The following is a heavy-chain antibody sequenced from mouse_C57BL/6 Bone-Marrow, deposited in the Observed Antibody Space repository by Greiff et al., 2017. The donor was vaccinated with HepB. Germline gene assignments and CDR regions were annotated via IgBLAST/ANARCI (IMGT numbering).Heavy chain of an antibody. Sequence: VHVKQSMAELVRPGASVKLSCTASGFNIKNTYMHWVKQRPEQGLEWIGRIDPANGNTKYAPKFQGKATITADTSSNTAYLQLSSLTSEDTAIYYCATYYDYDLYYAMDYWGQGTSVTVSS. CDR1: GFNIKNTY. J-gene: IGHJ4*01. CDR2: IDPANGNT. D-gene: IGHD2-4*01. V-gene: IGHV14-3*01. CDR3: ATYYDYDLYYAMDY.